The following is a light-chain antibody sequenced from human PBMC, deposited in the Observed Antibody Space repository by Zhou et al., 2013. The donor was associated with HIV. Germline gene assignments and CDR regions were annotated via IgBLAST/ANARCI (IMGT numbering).Light chain of an antibody. CDR3: QQLNSFL. Sequence: DIQLTQSPSFLSASIGDRVTITCRASQGISNYLAWYQQKPGKAPNLLIYAASTLQSGVPSRFSGSGSGIEFTLTISSLQPEDFATYYCQQLNSFLFGPGTKVDIK. V-gene: IGKV1-9*01. CDR1: QGISNY. CDR2: AAS. J-gene: IGKJ3*01.